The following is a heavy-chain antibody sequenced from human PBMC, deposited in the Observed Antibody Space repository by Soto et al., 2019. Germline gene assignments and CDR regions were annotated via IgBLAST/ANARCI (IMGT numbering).Heavy chain of an antibody. V-gene: IGHV1-2*02. J-gene: IGHJ6*02. Sequence: ASVKVSCKASGSTFTGYYMHWVRQAPGQGLEWMGWINPNNGGTKYAQNFQGSVTMARDTSKDQFSLHLNSVTAADTAVYYCSRVGCSNSKCYTRGMDVWGQGTTVTVSS. CDR2: INPNNGGT. CDR1: GSTFTGYY. D-gene: IGHD2-2*01. CDR3: SRVGCSNSKCYTRGMDV.